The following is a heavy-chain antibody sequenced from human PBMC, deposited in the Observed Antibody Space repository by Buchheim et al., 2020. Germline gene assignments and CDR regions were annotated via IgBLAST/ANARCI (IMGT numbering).Heavy chain of an antibody. CDR3: AVGAHY. CDR1: GFIFDNFW. J-gene: IGHJ4*02. D-gene: IGHD1-26*01. V-gene: IGHV3-7*01. CDR2: IAEDGVKI. Sequence: DVQLVESGGGLVQSGGSLRLSCEASGFIFDNFWMTWVRQAQGKGLEWVASIAEDGVKIYYGDAVKGRFTISRDNSKTSLFLQMDDLRSDDTAVYYCAVGAHYWGQGT.